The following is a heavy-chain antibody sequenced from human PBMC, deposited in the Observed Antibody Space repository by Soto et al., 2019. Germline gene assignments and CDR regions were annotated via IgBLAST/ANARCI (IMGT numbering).Heavy chain of an antibody. CDR2: IIPIFGTA. V-gene: IGHV1-69*01. CDR1: GGTFSSYA. J-gene: IGHJ4*02. CDR3: ARSPVLRGSVFDY. D-gene: IGHD5-12*01. Sequence: KVSCKASGGTFSSYAISWVRQAPRQGLAWMGGIIPIFGTANYAQQFQGRVTITADESTCTAYMELSRLTSEDTAVYYCARSPVLRGSVFDYWGQGTLVTVSS.